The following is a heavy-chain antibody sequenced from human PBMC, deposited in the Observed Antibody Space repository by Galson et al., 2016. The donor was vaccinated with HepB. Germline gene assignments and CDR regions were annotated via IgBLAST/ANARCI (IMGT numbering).Heavy chain of an antibody. J-gene: IGHJ6*02. CDR3: TRDRGFWSGYSGASYRYGMDV. CDR2: MYSGGSP. CDR1: GFTVSSNY. Sequence: SLRLSCAASGFTVSSNYMSWVRQAPGKGLEWVSIMYSGGSPFYADSVKGRFPISRDTSRNHLYLQMNSLRAEDPAVYYCTRDRGFWSGYSGASYRYGMDVWGQGTTVTVSS. V-gene: IGHV3-53*01. D-gene: IGHD3-3*01.